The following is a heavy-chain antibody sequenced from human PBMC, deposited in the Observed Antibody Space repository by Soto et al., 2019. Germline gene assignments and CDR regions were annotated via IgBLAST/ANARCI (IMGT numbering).Heavy chain of an antibody. V-gene: IGHV3-21*01. J-gene: IGHJ4*02. CDR1: GFTFSSYA. Sequence: GGSLRLSCAASGFTFSSYAMHWVRQAPGKGLEWVAAISNSRSNIYYADSVKGRFTISRDNAKNSLYLQMNSLRAEDTAVYYCASNLELDYWGQGTLVTVSS. CDR3: ASNLELDY. D-gene: IGHD1-7*01. CDR2: ISNSRSNI.